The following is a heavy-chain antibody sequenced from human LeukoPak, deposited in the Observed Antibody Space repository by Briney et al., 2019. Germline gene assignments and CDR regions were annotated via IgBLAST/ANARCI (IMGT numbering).Heavy chain of an antibody. CDR2: IYTSGST. CDR3: ARNPLPYSSSSNYYYYYYMDV. CDR1: GGSISSYY. J-gene: IGHJ6*03. V-gene: IGHV4-4*07. Sequence: RSSETLSLTCTVSGGSISSYYWSWIRQPAGKGLEWIGRIYTSGSTNYNPSLKSRVTVSVDTSKNQFSLKLSSVTAADTAVYYCARNPLPYSSSSNYYYYYYMDVWGKGTTVTVSS. D-gene: IGHD6-6*01.